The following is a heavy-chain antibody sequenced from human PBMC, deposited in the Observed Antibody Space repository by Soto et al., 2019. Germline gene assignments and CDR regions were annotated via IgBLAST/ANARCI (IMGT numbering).Heavy chain of an antibody. D-gene: IGHD4-17*01. CDR1: GGSISSGGYY. CDR3: ARGRPGVTTGPILLPLDC. CDR2: IHSSGST. V-gene: IGHV4-31*03. Sequence: QVQLQESGPGLVKPSQTLSLTCTVSGGSISSGGYYWSWIRQHPGKGLEWIGYIHSSGSTYYNPSLKSRVNIPVNTSKNQVYLKLSSVNAALTAVDYCARGRPGVTTGPILLPLDCWGQGTLVTVSS. J-gene: IGHJ4*02.